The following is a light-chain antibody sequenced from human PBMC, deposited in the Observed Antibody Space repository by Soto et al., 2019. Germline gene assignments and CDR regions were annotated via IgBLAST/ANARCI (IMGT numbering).Light chain of an antibody. V-gene: IGLV3-21*02. CDR3: QVWESGNDHPVV. CDR1: NIGTKR. J-gene: IGLJ2*01. Sequence: SYELTQPPSVSVAPGQTARITCGGSNIGTKRVHWYQQKPGQAPLLVVFDVTGRPSGIPERFSGSKSENTATLTFSRVEAGDEADYFCQVWESGNDHPVVFGGGTKLTVL. CDR2: DVT.